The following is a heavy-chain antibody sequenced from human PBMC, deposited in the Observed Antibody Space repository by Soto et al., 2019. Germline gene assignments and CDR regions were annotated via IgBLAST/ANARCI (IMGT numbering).Heavy chain of an antibody. CDR3: AVRISVARSGRRAY. CDR2: SGTGGGT. V-gene: IGHV3-23*01. CDR1: GFTFSTYA. D-gene: IGHD6-19*01. J-gene: IGHJ4*02. Sequence: GGSLRLSCAASGFTFSTYAMNWVRQAPGKGLEWVSTSGTGGGTYYAGSVKGRFTVSRDNSKNTLYLQMNSLRAEDTAVYYCAVRISVARSGRRAYSAQRTLVPVSS.